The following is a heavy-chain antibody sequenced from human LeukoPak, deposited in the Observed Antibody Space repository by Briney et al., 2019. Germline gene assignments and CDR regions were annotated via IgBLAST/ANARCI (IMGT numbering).Heavy chain of an antibody. Sequence: ASVKVSCKVSGYTLTELSMHWVRQAPGKGLEWMGGFDPEDGETIYAQKFQGRVTMTEDTSTDTAYMELSSLRSEDAAVYYCATESTVVRYCDFWGQGTLVTVSS. V-gene: IGHV1-24*01. D-gene: IGHD4-23*01. CDR1: GYTLTELS. CDR3: ATESTVVRYCDF. CDR2: FDPEDGET. J-gene: IGHJ4*02.